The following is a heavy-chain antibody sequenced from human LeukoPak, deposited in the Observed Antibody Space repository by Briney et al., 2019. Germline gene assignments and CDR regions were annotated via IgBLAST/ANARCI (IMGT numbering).Heavy chain of an antibody. Sequence: SETLSLTCTVYGGSFNNYYWSWIRQPPGKGLEWIGEINHSGSTNDNPSLKSRVTISVDMSKNQFSLKLSSVTAADTAVYYCARRRGYSSGWYYFDYWGQGTLVTVSS. D-gene: IGHD6-19*01. CDR1: GGSFNNYY. V-gene: IGHV4-34*01. CDR3: ARRRGYSSGWYYFDY. J-gene: IGHJ4*02. CDR2: INHSGST.